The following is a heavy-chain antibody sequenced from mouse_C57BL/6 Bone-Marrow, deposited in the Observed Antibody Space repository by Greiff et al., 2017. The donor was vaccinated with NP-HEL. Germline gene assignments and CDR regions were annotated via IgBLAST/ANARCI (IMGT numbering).Heavy chain of an antibody. CDR2: ISYDGSN. D-gene: IGHD1-1*01. J-gene: IGHJ3*01. CDR1: GYSIISGYY. V-gene: IGHV3-6*01. Sequence: DVKLQESGPGLVKPSQSLSLTCSVTGYSIISGYYWNWIRQFPGNKLEWMAYISYDGSNNYNPSLKNRISITRDISKNQFFLKLTSVTTEDTATYYCARDGGYYGSPFAYWGQGTLVTVSA. CDR3: ARDGGYYGSPFAY.